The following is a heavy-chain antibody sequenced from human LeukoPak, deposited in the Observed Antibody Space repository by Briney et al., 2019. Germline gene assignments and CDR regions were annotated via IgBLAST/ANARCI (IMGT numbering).Heavy chain of an antibody. V-gene: IGHV3-23*01. Sequence: GGSLRLSCAASGFTFSSYGMSWVRQAPAKGLEWVSGISGSGGSTYYADSVKGRFTISRDNSKNTLYLQMNSLRAEDTAVYYCAKRGSGYNQFDCWGQGTLVTVSS. D-gene: IGHD3-3*01. CDR3: AKRGSGYNQFDC. CDR2: ISGSGGST. J-gene: IGHJ4*02. CDR1: GFTFSSYG.